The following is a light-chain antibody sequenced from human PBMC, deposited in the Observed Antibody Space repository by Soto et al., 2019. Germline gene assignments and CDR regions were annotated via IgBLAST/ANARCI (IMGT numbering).Light chain of an antibody. CDR1: QSVSSN. Sequence: EIVMTQSPATLSVSPGERVTLSCRASQSVSSNLAWYQQQPGQAPRLLIYGASTRATGFPARFSGSGSGTEFTLTISSLQSEDFAFYYCQQGNTWPWTFGQGTKVDIK. CDR2: GAS. V-gene: IGKV3-15*01. J-gene: IGKJ1*01. CDR3: QQGNTWPWT.